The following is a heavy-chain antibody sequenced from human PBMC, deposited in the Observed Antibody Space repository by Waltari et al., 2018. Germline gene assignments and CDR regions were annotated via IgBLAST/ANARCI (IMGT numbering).Heavy chain of an antibody. Sequence: QVQLQQWGAGLVKPSGTLSLTCAAPGGSISSSNWWSWVRQPPGKGLEWIWEIYHSGSTDYNPSLKSRVTISVDKSKNQFSLKLSSVTAADTAVYYCARAGSYGYGYFDYWGQGTLVTVSS. V-gene: IGHV4-4*02. CDR3: ARAGSYGYGYFDY. J-gene: IGHJ4*02. CDR1: GGSISSSNW. CDR2: IYHSGST. D-gene: IGHD5-18*01.